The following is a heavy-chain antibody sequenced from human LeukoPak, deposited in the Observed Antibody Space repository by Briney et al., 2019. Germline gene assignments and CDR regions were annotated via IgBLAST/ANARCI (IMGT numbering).Heavy chain of an antibody. CDR3: ARAGYYYYDSSGQEGEDY. D-gene: IGHD3-22*01. V-gene: IGHV3-7*01. CDR2: IKQDGSEE. J-gene: IGHJ4*02. CDR1: GFTFSSYW. Sequence: GGSLRLSCAASGFTFSSYWMSWVRQAPGKGLEWVANIKQDGSEEYYVDSVKGRFTISGDNAKNSLYLQMNSLRAEDTAVYYCARAGYYYYDSSGQEGEDYWGQGTLVTVSS.